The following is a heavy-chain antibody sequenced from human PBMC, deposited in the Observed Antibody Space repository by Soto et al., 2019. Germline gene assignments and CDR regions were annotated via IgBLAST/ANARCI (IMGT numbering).Heavy chain of an antibody. D-gene: IGHD3-22*01. CDR1: GYTFTSYG. V-gene: IGHV1-18*01. Sequence: QVQLVQSGAEVKKPGASVKVSCKASGYTFTSYGISWVRQAPGQGLEWMGWISAYNGNTNYAQKLQGRVTMTSDTSTSTAYMELRSLRSDDTAVYYCATLRNYYDSDPAFDIWGQGTMVTVSS. CDR2: ISAYNGNT. CDR3: ATLRNYYDSDPAFDI. J-gene: IGHJ3*02.